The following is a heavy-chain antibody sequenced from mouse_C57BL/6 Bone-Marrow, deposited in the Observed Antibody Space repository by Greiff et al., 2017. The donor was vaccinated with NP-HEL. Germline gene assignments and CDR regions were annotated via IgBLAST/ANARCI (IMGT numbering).Heavy chain of an antibody. Sequence: VQLVESGAELVKPGASVKISCKASGYAFSSYWMNWVKQRPGKGLEWIGQIYPGDGDTNYNGKFKGKATLTADKSSSTAYMQLSSLTSEDSAVYFWARYYGSSYYFDYWGQGTTLTVSS. CDR2: IYPGDGDT. J-gene: IGHJ2*01. CDR3: ARYYGSSYYFDY. V-gene: IGHV1-80*01. D-gene: IGHD1-1*01. CDR1: GYAFSSYW.